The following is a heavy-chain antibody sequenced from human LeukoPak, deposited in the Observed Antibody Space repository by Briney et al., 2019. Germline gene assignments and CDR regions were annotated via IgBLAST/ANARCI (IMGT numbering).Heavy chain of an antibody. J-gene: IGHJ6*02. CDR3: GKEMFIVDTSMGHGLDV. CDR1: GFTXDDYG. V-gene: IGHV3-9*01. D-gene: IGHD5-18*01. Sequence: SLRLSCVAAGFTXDDYGMGWGRHVPGKGLEWVSGISWNSGDIVYADSVKGRFIISRDNGKNSIYLEMNSMTQEDTGLYYCGKEMFIVDTSMGHGLDVWGQGTTVTVS. CDR2: ISWNSGDI.